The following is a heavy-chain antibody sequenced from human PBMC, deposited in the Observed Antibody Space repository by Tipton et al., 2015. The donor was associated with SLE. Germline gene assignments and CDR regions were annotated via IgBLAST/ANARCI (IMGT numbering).Heavy chain of an antibody. CDR1: GGSFSGYY. Sequence: TLSLTCAVYGGSFSGYYWSWIRQPPGKGLEWIGEINHSGSTNYNPSLKSRVTISVDTSKNQFSLKLSSLTAADTAVYYCARGLNYYDSSGYSPFYYYYMDVWGKGTTVTVSS. V-gene: IGHV4-34*01. CDR2: INHSGST. D-gene: IGHD3-22*01. CDR3: ARGLNYYDSSGYSPFYYYYMDV. J-gene: IGHJ6*03.